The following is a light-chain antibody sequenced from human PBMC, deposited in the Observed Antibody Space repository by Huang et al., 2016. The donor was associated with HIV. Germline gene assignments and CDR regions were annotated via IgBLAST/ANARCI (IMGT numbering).Light chain of an antibody. CDR3: QQYNNWPPLLT. CDR2: GAS. CDR1: QSIKNN. Sequence: EIVLTQSPATLSLSPGERAALSCRATQSIKNNLALYPQNPGQSPRLLIYGASTRATGIPARFRGSGSGTEFTLTINSLPSEDFAIYYCQQYNNWPPLLTFGGGTKVEIK. J-gene: IGKJ4*01. V-gene: IGKV3-15*01.